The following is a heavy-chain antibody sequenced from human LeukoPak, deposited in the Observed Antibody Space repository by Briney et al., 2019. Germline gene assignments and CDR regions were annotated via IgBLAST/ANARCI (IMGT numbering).Heavy chain of an antibody. CDR3: ARGFVLYYYDSSGYPDY. J-gene: IGHJ4*02. CDR1: GYTFTGYY. CDR2: INPNSGGT. D-gene: IGHD3-22*01. V-gene: IGHV1-2*02. Sequence: ASVKVSCKASGYTFTGYYMHWVRQAPGQGLEWMGWINPNSGGTNYAQKFQGRVTMTRDTSISTAYMELSRLRSDDTAVYYCARGFVLYYYDSSGYPDYWGQGTLVTVSS.